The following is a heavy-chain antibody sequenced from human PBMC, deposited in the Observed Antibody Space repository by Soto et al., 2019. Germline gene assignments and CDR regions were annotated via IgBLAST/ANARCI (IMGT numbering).Heavy chain of an antibody. CDR1: GYTFIAYV. CDR3: ARGIATGQLDP. D-gene: IGHD2-15*01. V-gene: IGHV1-3*01. CDR2: MNAASGYT. J-gene: IGHJ5*02. Sequence: ASVKVSCKASGYTFIAYVVHWVRQAPGQRLEWMGYMNAASGYTYYSPKFQGRVTFTRDTSANIAYMDLSSLTPEDTAMYYCARGIATGQLDPWGQGTLVTVSS.